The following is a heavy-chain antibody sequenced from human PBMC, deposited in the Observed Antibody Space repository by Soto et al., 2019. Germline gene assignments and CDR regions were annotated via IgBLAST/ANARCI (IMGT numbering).Heavy chain of an antibody. CDR2: ISYDGSNK. D-gene: IGHD2-15*01. CDR1: GFTFSSYG. V-gene: IGHV3-30*18. Sequence: QPGGSLRLSCAASGFTFSSYGVHWVRQAPGKGLEWVAVISYDGSNKYYADSVKGRFTISRDNSKNTLYLQMNSLRAEDTAVYYCAKDGGYCSGGSCYGGPLYFDYWGQGTLVTVSS. CDR3: AKDGGYCSGGSCYGGPLYFDY. J-gene: IGHJ4*02.